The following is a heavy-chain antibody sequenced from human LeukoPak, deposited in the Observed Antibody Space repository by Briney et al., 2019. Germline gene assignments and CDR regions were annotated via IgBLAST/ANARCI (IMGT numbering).Heavy chain of an antibody. CDR1: GFTFSSN. Sequence: PGRSLRLSCVVSGFTFSSNHWVRQAPGQGLEGGAVISYYGSKKYYANSVRGRFTISRDSSKNTLSLQMNSLRAEDTAVYYCAKEYDRVHDAFDIRGQGTMVTVSS. CDR3: AKEYDRVHDAFDI. J-gene: IGHJ3*02. V-gene: IGHV3-30*18. CDR2: ISYYGSKK. D-gene: IGHD3-9*01.